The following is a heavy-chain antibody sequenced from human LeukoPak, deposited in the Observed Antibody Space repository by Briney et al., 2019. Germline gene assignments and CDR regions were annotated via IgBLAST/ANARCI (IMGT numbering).Heavy chain of an antibody. CDR2: IYYSGST. D-gene: IGHD3-22*01. V-gene: IGHV4-59*01. Sequence: SETLSLTCTVSGGSISSYYWSWIRQPPGKGLEWIGYIYYSGSTNYNPSLKSRVTISVDTSKNQFSLKLSSVTAADTAVYYCARDLSDYYDSSGNGGFDYWGQGTLVTVSS. J-gene: IGHJ4*02. CDR3: ARDLSDYYDSSGNGGFDY. CDR1: GGSISSYY.